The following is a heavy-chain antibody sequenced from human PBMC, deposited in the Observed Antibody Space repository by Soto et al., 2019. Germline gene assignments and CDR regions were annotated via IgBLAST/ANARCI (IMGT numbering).Heavy chain of an antibody. CDR2: ISAYNGDT. CDR3: ARXXXVAGAPYYXYMDV. V-gene: IGHV1-18*01. Sequence: QVQLVQSGAEVKKPGASVKVSCKASGYTFSNYGITWVRQAPGQGLEWMGWISAYNGDTNYAQKLQGRVNLMTDTSTSTAYMELRSLRSDDTAVYFCARXXXVAGAPYYXYMDVWGKGTAVTVSS. CDR1: GYTFSNYG. D-gene: IGHD6-19*01. J-gene: IGHJ6*03.